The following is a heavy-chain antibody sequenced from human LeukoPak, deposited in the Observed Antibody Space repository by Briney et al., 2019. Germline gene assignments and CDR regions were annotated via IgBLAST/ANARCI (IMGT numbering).Heavy chain of an antibody. V-gene: IGHV3-7*01. CDR2: IKQDGSEK. J-gene: IGHJ4*02. CDR3: ARSPPFRVVPAVYFDY. D-gene: IGHD2-2*01. CDR1: GFPFSSYW. Sequence: GSLRLSCAASGFPFSSYWMSWVRQAPGKGLEWVANIKQDGSEKYYVDSVKGRFTISRDNAKNSLYLQMNSLRAEDTAVYYCARSPPFRVVPAVYFDYWGQGTLVTVSS.